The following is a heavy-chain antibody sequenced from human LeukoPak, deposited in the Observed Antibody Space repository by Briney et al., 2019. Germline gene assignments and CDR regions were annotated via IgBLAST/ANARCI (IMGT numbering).Heavy chain of an antibody. Sequence: GGSLRLSCAASGFTFSSYWMHWVRQAPGKGLVWVSRINTDGSSTSYADSVKGRFTISRGNAENTLYLQMNSLRAEDTAVYYCASKGHSSYYWGQGTLVTVSS. J-gene: IGHJ4*02. CDR3: ASKGHSSYY. V-gene: IGHV3-74*01. CDR1: GFTFSSYW. CDR2: INTDGSST. D-gene: IGHD6-6*01.